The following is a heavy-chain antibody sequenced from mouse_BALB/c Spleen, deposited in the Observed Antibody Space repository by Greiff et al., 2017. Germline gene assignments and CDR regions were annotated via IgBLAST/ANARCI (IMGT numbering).Heavy chain of an antibody. V-gene: IGHV1-80*01. D-gene: IGHD1-1*01. Sequence: QVQLKQSGAELVRPGSSVKISCKASGYAFSSYWMNWVKQRPGQGLEWIGQIYPGDGDTNYNGKFKGKATLTADKSSSTAYMQLSSLTSEDSAVYFCARSGTTGWFAYWGQGTLVTVSA. CDR1: GYAFSSYW. CDR2: IYPGDGDT. J-gene: IGHJ3*01. CDR3: ARSGTTGWFAY.